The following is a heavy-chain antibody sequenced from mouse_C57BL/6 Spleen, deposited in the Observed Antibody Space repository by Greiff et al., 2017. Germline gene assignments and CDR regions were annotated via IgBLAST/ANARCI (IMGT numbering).Heavy chain of an antibody. J-gene: IGHJ2*01. CDR1: GFTFSSYG. Sequence: EVQGVESGGDLVKPGGSLKLSCAASGFTFSSYGMSWVRQTPDKRLEWVATISSGGSYTYYPDSVKGRFTISRDNAKNTLYLQMSSLKSEDTAMYYCAVVPGYWGQGTTLTVSS. V-gene: IGHV5-6*01. CDR3: AVVPGY. CDR2: ISSGGSYT. D-gene: IGHD1-1*01.